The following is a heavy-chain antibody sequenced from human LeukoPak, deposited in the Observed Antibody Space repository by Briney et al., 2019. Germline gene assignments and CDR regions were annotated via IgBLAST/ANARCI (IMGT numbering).Heavy chain of an antibody. J-gene: IGHJ4*02. CDR2: IDWDDDE. Sequence: SGPALVKPTQTLTLTCTFSGSSLSTSRMCVSWIRQPPGKALEWLARIDWDDDEYYSTSLKTRLTISKDTSKNQVVLTMTDMDPVDTATYYCASAAAGNKFDYWGQGTLVTVS. CDR3: ASAAAGNKFDY. D-gene: IGHD6-13*01. V-gene: IGHV2-70*11. CDR1: GSSLSTSRMC.